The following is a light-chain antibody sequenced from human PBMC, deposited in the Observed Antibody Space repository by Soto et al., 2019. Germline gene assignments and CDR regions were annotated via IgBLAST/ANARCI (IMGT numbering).Light chain of an antibody. J-gene: IGLJ3*02. CDR1: SSNIGAGYD. Sequence: QAVVTQPPSVSGAPGQRVTISCTGSSSNIGAGYDVHWYQQLPGTAPKLLIYGNSNRPSGVPDRFSGSKSGTSASLAITGFQAEDEADYYCQSYYSSLSGWVFGGGTKLTVL. CDR3: QSYYSSLSGWV. V-gene: IGLV1-40*01. CDR2: GNS.